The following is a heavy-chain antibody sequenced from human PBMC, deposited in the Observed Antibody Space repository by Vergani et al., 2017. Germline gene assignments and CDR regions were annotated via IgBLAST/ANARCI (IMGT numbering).Heavy chain of an antibody. J-gene: IGHJ4*02. D-gene: IGHD1-20*01. V-gene: IGHV3-33*01. Sequence: QVQLVESGGGVVQPGRSLRLSCAASGFTFSSYGMHWVRQAPGKGLEWVAVIWYDGSNKYYADSVKGRFTISRDNSKNTLYLQMNSLRAEDTAVYYCAREDISGTEELAGVDYWGQGTLVTVSS. CDR3: AREDISGTEELAGVDY. CDR2: IWYDGSNK. CDR1: GFTFSSYG.